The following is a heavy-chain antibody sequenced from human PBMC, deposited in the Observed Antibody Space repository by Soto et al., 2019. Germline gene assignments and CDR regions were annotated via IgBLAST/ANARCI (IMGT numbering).Heavy chain of an antibody. Sequence: EVQLVESGGGLVQPGRSLRLSCAASGFTFDDYAMHWVRQAPGKGLEWVSGISWNSGSIGYADSVKGRFTISRDNAKNSLYLQMNSLRAEDTALYYCAKGDGTVTTPIDYWGQRTLVTVSS. CDR3: AKGDGTVTTPIDY. D-gene: IGHD4-17*01. J-gene: IGHJ4*02. CDR2: ISWNSGSI. V-gene: IGHV3-9*01. CDR1: GFTFDDYA.